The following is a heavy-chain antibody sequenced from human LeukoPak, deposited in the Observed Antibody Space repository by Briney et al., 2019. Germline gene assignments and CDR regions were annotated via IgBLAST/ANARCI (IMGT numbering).Heavy chain of an antibody. J-gene: IGHJ6*03. D-gene: IGHD6-13*01. CDR2: FYNGENT. CDR1: GGSISSPSYY. CDR3: AGLRATGTGRDYMDV. V-gene: IGHV4-39*01. Sequence: SETLSLTCTVSGGSISSPSYYWGWIRQPPGKGLEWIGSFYNGENTYYNPSLKSRVTISVDRSKNLFSLKLSSVTAADTAVFYCAGLRATGTGRDYMDVWGKGTTVTVSS.